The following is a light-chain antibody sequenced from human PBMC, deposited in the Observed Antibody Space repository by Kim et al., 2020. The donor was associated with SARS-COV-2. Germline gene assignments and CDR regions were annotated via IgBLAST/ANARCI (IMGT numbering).Light chain of an antibody. CDR1: QGVTSSY. CDR3: QQYATSPWT. CDR2: GAS. Sequence: TPRESAPLPCVASQGVTSSYLSWYQQRPGQAPRLLLFGASLRATGIPARFSATGSGTDFSLTINRLEPGDFAVYFCQQYATSPWTFGRGTKVDIK. J-gene: IGKJ1*01. V-gene: IGKV3-20*01.